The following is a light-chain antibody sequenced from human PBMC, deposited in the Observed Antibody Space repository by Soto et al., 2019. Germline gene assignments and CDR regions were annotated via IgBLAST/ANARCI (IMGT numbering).Light chain of an antibody. CDR3: CSYTSNSTRV. CDR2: EGS. V-gene: IGLV2-14*02. Sequence: QSALTQPASVSGSPGQSITISCTGTSSDVGSYNLVSWYQQHPGKAPKLMIYEGSKRPSGVSNRFSGSKSGNTASLTISGLQAEDEADYYCCSYTSNSTRVFGTGTKLTVL. CDR1: SSDVGSYNL. J-gene: IGLJ1*01.